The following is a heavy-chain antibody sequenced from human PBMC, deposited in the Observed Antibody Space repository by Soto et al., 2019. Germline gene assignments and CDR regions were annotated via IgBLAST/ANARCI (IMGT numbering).Heavy chain of an antibody. CDR2: ISGSGFKK. Sequence: EVVLLESGGGLEQPGGSLRLSCAASGFIFENFGMSWVRQAPGKGLEWISSISGSGFKKYYADSVKGRFTISRDNSKSTVYLGLNNLSAEETAVYHCAKNQGVELVPLATVDWFDPWGQGSVVTVSS. CDR3: AKNQGVELVPLATVDWFDP. J-gene: IGHJ5*02. D-gene: IGHD1-26*01. V-gene: IGHV3-23*01. CDR1: GFIFENFG.